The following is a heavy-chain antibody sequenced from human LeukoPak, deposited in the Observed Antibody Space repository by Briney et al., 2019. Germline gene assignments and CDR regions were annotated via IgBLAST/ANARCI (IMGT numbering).Heavy chain of an antibody. CDR1: GFTFSTYW. Sequence: GGSLRLSCAASGFTFSTYWMHWVRQAPGKGLEWVSAISNNGGYTYYADSVQGRFTISRDNSKSTLCLQMNSLRAEDTAVYYCAKQLGYCSDGSCYFPYWGQGTLVTVSS. J-gene: IGHJ4*02. V-gene: IGHV3-23*01. D-gene: IGHD2-15*01. CDR2: ISNNGGYT. CDR3: AKQLGYCSDGSCYFPY.